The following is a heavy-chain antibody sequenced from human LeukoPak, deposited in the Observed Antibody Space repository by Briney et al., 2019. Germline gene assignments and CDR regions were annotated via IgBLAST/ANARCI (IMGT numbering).Heavy chain of an antibody. CDR1: GFTFSSYW. V-gene: IGHV3-23*01. D-gene: IGHD2-8*01. CDR2: ISGSGGST. CDR3: AKVHRYCTNGVCYQYYGMDV. J-gene: IGHJ6*02. Sequence: GGSLRLSCAASGFTFSSYWMSWVRQAPGKGLEWVSAISGSGGSTYYADSVKGRFTISRDNSKNTLYLQMNSLRAEDTAVYYCAKVHRYCTNGVCYQYYGMDVWGQGTTVTVSS.